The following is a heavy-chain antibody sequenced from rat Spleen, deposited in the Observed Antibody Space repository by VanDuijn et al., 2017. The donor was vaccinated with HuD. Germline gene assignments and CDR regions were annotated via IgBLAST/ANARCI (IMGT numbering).Heavy chain of an antibody. D-gene: IGHD1-6*01. CDR3: ARWKYTTDWFAY. V-gene: IGHV2-13*01. CDR1: GFSLISYG. CDR2: IWGDGST. Sequence: QVQLKESGPGLVQPSQTLSLSCTVSGFSLISYGVIWVRQPPGKGLEWMGGIWGDGSTNYNSALKSRLSISWDTAKSQVFLKMSSLQTEDTAMYFCARWKYTTDWFAYWGQGTLVTVSS. J-gene: IGHJ3*01.